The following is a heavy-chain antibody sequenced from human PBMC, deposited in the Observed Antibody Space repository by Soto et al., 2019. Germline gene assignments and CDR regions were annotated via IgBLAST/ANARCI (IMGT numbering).Heavy chain of an antibody. CDR2: ITSNGGNT. CDR3: ARRIPFGFGMDV. V-gene: IGHV3-64*01. D-gene: IGHD2-21*01. J-gene: IGHJ6*04. CDR1: GFTFSSYA. Sequence: PGRSLRLSCAASGFTFSSYAMHWVRHAPGKGLEYVSAITSNGGNTDYASTVKGRFTISRDNSKNTLYLQMGSLRAEDMFVDYCARRIPFGFGMDVWGEGTPVTFSS.